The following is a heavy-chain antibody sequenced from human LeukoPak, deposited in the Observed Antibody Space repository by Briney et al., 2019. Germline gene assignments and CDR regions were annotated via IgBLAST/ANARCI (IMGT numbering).Heavy chain of an antibody. D-gene: IGHD6-13*01. CDR1: GFTFSSYS. CDR3: ARDIDTAAAGIGDAFDI. V-gene: IGHV3-21*01. J-gene: IGHJ3*02. Sequence: PGGSLRLSCAASGFTFSSYSMNWVRQAPGKGLEWVSSISSSSSYIYYADSVKGRFTISRDNAKNSLYLQMNSLRAEDTAVYYCARDIDTAAAGIGDAFDIWGQGTMVTVSS. CDR2: ISSSSSYI.